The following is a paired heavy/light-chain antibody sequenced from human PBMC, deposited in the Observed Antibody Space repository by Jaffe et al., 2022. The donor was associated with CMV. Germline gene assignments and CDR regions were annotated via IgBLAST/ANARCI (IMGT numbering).Light chain of an antibody. CDR2: AAS. CDR1: QGINSY. CDR3: LQHKSYPWT. Sequence: DIQMTQSPSAMSASVGDRVTITCRASQGINSYLAWFQQKPGKVPKRLIYAASSLQSGVPSRFSGSGSGTEFTLTISSLQPEDSATYYCLQHKSYPWTFGQGTKVEIK. J-gene: IGKJ1*01. V-gene: IGKV1-17*03.
Heavy chain of an antibody. Sequence: EVQLVQSGAEVKKPGESLKISCKGSGYSFTSYWIGWVRQTPGKGLEWMGIISPGDSDTRYSPSLQGQVTISADKSISTAYLQWSSLKASDTAMYYCARSQHGNIYGDAFDIWGQGTKVTVCS. D-gene: IGHD5-18*01. V-gene: IGHV5-51*01. J-gene: IGHJ3*02. CDR2: ISPGDSDT. CDR1: GYSFTSYW. CDR3: ARSQHGNIYGDAFDI.